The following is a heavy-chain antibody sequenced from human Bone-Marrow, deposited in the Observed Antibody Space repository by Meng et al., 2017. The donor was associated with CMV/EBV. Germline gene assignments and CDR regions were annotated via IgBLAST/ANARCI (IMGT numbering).Heavy chain of an antibody. D-gene: IGHD2-2*01. CDR1: AFTVSSKY. CDR3: ARHTSDYYYYGIDL. CDR2: LYSGGNT. V-gene: IGHV3-66*02. Sequence: GESLKISCPASAFTVSSKYMSWVRQAPGKGLEWLSILYSGGNTYYADSVKGRFTISRDNSKNTLYLQMNILRPEDTAVYYCARHTSDYYYYGIDLWGQGTTVTVSS. J-gene: IGHJ6*02.